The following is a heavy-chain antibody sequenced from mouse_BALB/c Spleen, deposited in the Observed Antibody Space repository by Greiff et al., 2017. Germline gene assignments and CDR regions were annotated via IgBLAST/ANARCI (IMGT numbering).Heavy chain of an antibody. CDR2: ISSGGGST. D-gene: IGHD1-1*01. J-gene: IGHJ1*01. CDR1: GFAFSSYD. Sequence: EVQVVESGGGLVKPGGSLKLSCAASGFAFSSYDMSWVRQTPEKRLEWVAYISSGGGSTYYPDTVKGRFTISRDNAKNTLYLQMSSLKSEDTAMYYCARSGSSYWYFDVWGAGTTVTGSS. V-gene: IGHV5-12-1*01. CDR3: ARSGSSYWYFDV.